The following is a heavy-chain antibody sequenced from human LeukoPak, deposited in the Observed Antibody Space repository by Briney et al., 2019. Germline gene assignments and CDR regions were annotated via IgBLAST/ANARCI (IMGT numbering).Heavy chain of an antibody. CDR1: GFTFSSYG. CDR2: ISGSGGST. CDR3: ARDKHGYRGYYFDY. Sequence: GGSLRLSCAASGFTFSSYGMSWVRQAPGKGLEWVSAISGSGGSTYYADSVKGRFTISRDNSKNTLYLQMNSLRAEDTAVYYCARDKHGYRGYYFDYWGQGTLVTVSS. J-gene: IGHJ4*02. V-gene: IGHV3-23*01. D-gene: IGHD5-24*01.